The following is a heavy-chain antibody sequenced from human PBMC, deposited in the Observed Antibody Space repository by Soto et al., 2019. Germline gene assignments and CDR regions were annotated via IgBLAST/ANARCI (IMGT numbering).Heavy chain of an antibody. CDR3: TREDEGIAAAAIDY. J-gene: IGHJ4*02. V-gene: IGHV3-49*03. D-gene: IGHD6-13*01. CDR1: GFTFGDYA. Sequence: GGSLRLSCTASGFTFGDYAMSWFRQAPGKGLEWVGFIRSKAYGGTTEYAASVKGRFTISRDDSKSIAYLQMNSLKTEDTAVYYCTREDEGIAAAAIDYWGQGTLVTGSS. CDR2: IRSKAYGGTT.